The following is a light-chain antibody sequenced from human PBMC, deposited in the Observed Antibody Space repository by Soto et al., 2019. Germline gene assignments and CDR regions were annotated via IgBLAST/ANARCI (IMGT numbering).Light chain of an antibody. CDR3: LQHKSYPIT. Sequence: DIQMTQSPSAMSASVGDRVTITCRASQGISNYIAWFQQKPGKVPKRLIYDASSLQTGVPSRFSGSGSGTEFTLTISSLQPEDFATYYCLQHKSYPITFGQGTRLEIK. V-gene: IGKV1-17*03. CDR2: DAS. CDR1: QGISNY. J-gene: IGKJ5*01.